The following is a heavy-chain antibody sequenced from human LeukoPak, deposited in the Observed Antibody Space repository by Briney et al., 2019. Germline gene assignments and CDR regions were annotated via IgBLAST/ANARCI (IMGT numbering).Heavy chain of an antibody. D-gene: IGHD3-3*01. J-gene: IGHJ6*03. Sequence: SETLSLTCTVSGGSISSSSYYWGWIRQPPGKGLEWIGSIYYSGSTYYNPSLKSRVTISVDTSKNQFSLKLSSVTAADTAVYYCAIRHTYYDFWSGYCYMDVWGKGTTVTVSS. CDR2: IYYSGST. V-gene: IGHV4-39*01. CDR1: GGSISSSSYY. CDR3: AIRHTYYDFWSGYCYMDV.